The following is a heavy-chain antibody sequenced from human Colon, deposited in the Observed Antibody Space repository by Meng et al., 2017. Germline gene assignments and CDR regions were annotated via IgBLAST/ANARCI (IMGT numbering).Heavy chain of an antibody. CDR2: INSDESST. D-gene: IGHD2-15*01. J-gene: IGHJ4*02. Sequence: EVQVAESEGGLGQPEVSLRLSCAGSGYTLSSYWKHWVRQGPGKGLVWVSRINSDESSTSYADSVKGRFTISRDNAKNTLYLQMISLRAEDTAVYYCARDGGHRADSWGQGTLVTVSS. CDR1: GYTLSSYW. CDR3: ARDGGHRADS. V-gene: IGHV3-74*01.